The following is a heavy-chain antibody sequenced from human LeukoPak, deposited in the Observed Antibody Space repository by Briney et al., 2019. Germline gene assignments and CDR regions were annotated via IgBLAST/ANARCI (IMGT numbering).Heavy chain of an antibody. V-gene: IGHV1-8*01. J-gene: IGHJ6*02. CDR2: MNPNSGNT. D-gene: IGHD3-3*01. Sequence: ASVKVSCKASGYTFTSYDINWVRQATGQGLEWMGWMNPNSGNTGYAQKFQGRVTMTRNTSISTAYMERSSMRTEDTAVYYCTTGRRSLDSSYYYYYYGTAICGQGPTVPVSS. CDR1: GYTFTSYD. CDR3: TTGRRSLDSSYYYYYYGTAI.